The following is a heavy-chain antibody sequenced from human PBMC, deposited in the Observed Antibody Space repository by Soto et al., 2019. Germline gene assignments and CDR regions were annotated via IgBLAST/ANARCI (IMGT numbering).Heavy chain of an antibody. CDR2: ISYDGSNK. CDR3: ARRLAPGPLYGMVV. CDR1: GFTFSSDA. D-gene: IGHD6-6*01. Sequence: PGGSLRLSCAASGFTFSSDAMHWVGQAPGKGLEWVAVISYDGSNKYYADSVKGRFTISRDNSKNTLYLQSNSLRAEDPAVYYCARRLAPGPLYGMVVSGPGLTVTVSS. V-gene: IGHV3-30-3*01. J-gene: IGHJ6*02.